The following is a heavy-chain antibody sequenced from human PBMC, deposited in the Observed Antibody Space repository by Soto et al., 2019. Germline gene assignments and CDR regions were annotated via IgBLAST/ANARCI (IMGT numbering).Heavy chain of an antibody. CDR3: ATGLRFYAFDI. CDR2: IIPIFGTA. J-gene: IGHJ3*02. CDR1: GGTFSSYA. Sequence: ASVKVSCKASGGTFSSYAISWVRQAPGQGLEWMGGIIPIFGTANYAQKFQGRVTITADESTSTAYMELSSLRSEDTAVYYCATGLRFYAFDIWGQGTMVTVSS. D-gene: IGHD3-16*01. V-gene: IGHV1-69*13.